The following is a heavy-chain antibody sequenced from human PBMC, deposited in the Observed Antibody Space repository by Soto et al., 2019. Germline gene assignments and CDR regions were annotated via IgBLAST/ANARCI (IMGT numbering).Heavy chain of an antibody. CDR1: GYTFTGYY. CDR2: INPNSGGT. V-gene: IGHV1-2*02. CDR3: ARDTATNYDIWTGPGDY. D-gene: IGHD3-9*01. J-gene: IGHJ4*02. Sequence: ASVKVSCKASGYTFTGYYMHWVRQAPGQGLEWMGWINPNSGGTNYAQKFQGRVTMTRDTSISTAYMELSRLRSDDTAVYYCARDTATNYDIWTGPGDYWGQGTLVTVSS.